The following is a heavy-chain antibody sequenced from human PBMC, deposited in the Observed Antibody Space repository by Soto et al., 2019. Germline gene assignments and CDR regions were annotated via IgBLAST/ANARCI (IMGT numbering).Heavy chain of an antibody. CDR1: GYTFTSYG. Sequence: ASVKVSCKASGYTFTSYGIIWVRQAPGQGLEWLGLISANSGNTGYAQKFQGRVTVTRNTSTSTAYMELSSLRSEDAAVYYCARGIMDVWGKGTTVTVSS. CDR2: ISANSGNT. CDR3: ARGIMDV. J-gene: IGHJ6*03. V-gene: IGHV1-8*02.